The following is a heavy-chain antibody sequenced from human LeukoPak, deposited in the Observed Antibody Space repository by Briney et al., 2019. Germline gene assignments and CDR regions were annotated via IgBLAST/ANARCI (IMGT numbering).Heavy chain of an antibody. D-gene: IGHD3-10*01. CDR3: ARQRGPYYDSAFDY. CDR2: IYPGDSDT. V-gene: IGHV5-51*01. Sequence: GESLKISCEGSGYFFTSYWIAWVRQMPGKGLEWMGIIYPGDSDTRYSPSLQGQVTISADKSISTAYLQWSSLRASDTAMYYCARQRGPYYDSAFDYWGQGTLVTVSS. CDR1: GYFFTSYW. J-gene: IGHJ4*02.